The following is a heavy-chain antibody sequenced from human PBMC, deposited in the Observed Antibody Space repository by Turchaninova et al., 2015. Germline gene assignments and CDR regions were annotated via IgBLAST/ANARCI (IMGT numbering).Heavy chain of an antibody. D-gene: IGHD6-13*01. CDR3: AHRLLAAAGPFDY. Sequence: QITLKESGPTLVKPTQTLTLTCTFSGFSLSTIGVSVGWIRQPPGKALEWLALISCDDDKRYSPSLKSRLIITKDTPKKQVVLTLTDMDPVDTATYYCAHRLLAAAGPFDYWGQETRVTVSS. V-gene: IGHV2-5*02. CDR1: GFSLSTIGVS. J-gene: IGHJ4*01. CDR2: ISCDDDK.